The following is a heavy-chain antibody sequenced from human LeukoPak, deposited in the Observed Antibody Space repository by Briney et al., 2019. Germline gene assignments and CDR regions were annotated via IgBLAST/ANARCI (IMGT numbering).Heavy chain of an antibody. V-gene: IGHV3-33*01. Sequence: GSLILSFAASGFPFSSYGLHWVRPAPGKGLEWVAVIWYDGSNKYYADSVKGRFTISRDNSKNTLYLQMNSLRAEDTAVYYCATLDIVVVVAAPGMDVWGQGTTVTVSS. CDR3: ATLDIVVVVAAPGMDV. J-gene: IGHJ6*02. CDR2: IWYDGSNK. CDR1: GFPFSSYG. D-gene: IGHD2-15*01.